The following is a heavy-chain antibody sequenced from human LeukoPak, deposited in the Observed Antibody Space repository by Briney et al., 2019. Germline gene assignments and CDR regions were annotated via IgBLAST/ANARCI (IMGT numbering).Heavy chain of an antibody. CDR1: GYTFTSYG. J-gene: IGHJ4*02. Sequence: VASVKVSCKASGYTFTSYGISWVRQAPGQGLEWMGWISAYNGNTNYAQKLQGRVTMTTDTSTSTAYMELRSLRSDDTAVYYCARDGCSSTSCSFDYWGQGTLVTVSS. D-gene: IGHD2-2*01. V-gene: IGHV1-18*01. CDR3: ARDGCSSTSCSFDY. CDR2: ISAYNGNT.